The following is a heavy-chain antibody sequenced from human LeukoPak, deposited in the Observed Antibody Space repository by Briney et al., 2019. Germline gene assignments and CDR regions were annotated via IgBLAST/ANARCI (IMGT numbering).Heavy chain of an antibody. J-gene: IGHJ4*02. CDR2: INGDGSEK. D-gene: IGHD2-15*01. CDR3: ARARLSFTRGIGANYFDY. V-gene: IGHV3-7*01. Sequence: PGGSLRLSCAASGFTFSSYWMSWVRQAPGKGLEWVANINGDGSEKYYVDSVKGRFSISRDNAKNFLYLQVNSLRADDTAVYYCARARLSFTRGIGANYFDYWGQGTPVTVSS. CDR1: GFTFSSYW.